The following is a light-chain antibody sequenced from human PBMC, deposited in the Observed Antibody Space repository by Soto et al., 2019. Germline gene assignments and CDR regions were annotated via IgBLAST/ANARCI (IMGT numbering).Light chain of an antibody. CDR3: QSSYTIPYT. CDR1: QSISTY. V-gene: IGKV1-39*01. Sequence: DIQMTQSPSSLYASVGDGVTITCRASQSISTYLNWYQQKPGKAPKLLIYGASSLQSGVPSRFSGSGSGTDFSLTISSLQPEDFATYYCQSSYTIPYTFGQGTQLEIK. CDR2: GAS. J-gene: IGKJ2*01.